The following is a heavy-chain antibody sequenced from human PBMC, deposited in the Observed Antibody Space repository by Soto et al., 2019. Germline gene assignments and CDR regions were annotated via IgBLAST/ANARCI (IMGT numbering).Heavy chain of an antibody. CDR2: INPDGSAT. Sequence: VGALRLSCAASGFTFSSYWMHWVRQAPGKGLVWVSRINPDGSATNYADSVKGRFTISRDNAKNTLYLQMNSLRAEDTAVFYCGRGGSDSPMAPGYWGQGTLVTVSS. CDR3: GRGGSDSPMAPGY. D-gene: IGHD5-18*01. J-gene: IGHJ4*02. CDR1: GFTFSSYW. V-gene: IGHV3-74*01.